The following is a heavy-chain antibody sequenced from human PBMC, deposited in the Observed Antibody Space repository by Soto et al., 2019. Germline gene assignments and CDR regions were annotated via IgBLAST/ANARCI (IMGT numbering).Heavy chain of an antibody. CDR1: GGSISSYY. D-gene: IGHD3-10*01. CDR3: ARARTKRITMVRGVIPHYMDV. Sequence: SETLSLTCTVAGGSISSYYWSWIRQPPGKGLEWIGYIYYSGSTNYNPSLKSRVTISVDTSKNQFSLKLSSVTAADTAVYYCARARTKRITMVRGVIPHYMDVWGKGTTVTVSS. V-gene: IGHV4-59*01. CDR2: IYYSGST. J-gene: IGHJ6*03.